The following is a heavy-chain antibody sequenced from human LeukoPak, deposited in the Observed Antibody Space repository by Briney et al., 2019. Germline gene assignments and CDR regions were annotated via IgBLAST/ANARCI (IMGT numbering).Heavy chain of an antibody. CDR1: GFTFSSYG. J-gene: IGHJ5*02. CDR3: ASGKYRYGDNWFDP. Sequence: PGGSLRLSCAASGFTFSSYGMHWVRQAPGKGLEWVAVMSYDGSNKYYADSVKGRFTISRDNSKNTLYLQMNSLRAEDTAVYFCASGKYRYGDNWFDPWGQGTLVTVPS. D-gene: IGHD5-18*01. V-gene: IGHV3-30*03. CDR2: MSYDGSNK.